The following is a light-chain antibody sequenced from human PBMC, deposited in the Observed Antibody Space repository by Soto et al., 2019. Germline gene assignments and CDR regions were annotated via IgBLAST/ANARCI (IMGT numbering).Light chain of an antibody. Sequence: QSVLTQPPSVSAAPGQKVTISCSGSSSNIGENYVSWYQQFPGTAPKLLIYDNNERPLGIPDRFSGSKSGTSATLGITGLQTGDEADYYCGTWESGLSALVFGGGTKLTVL. J-gene: IGLJ2*01. CDR3: GTWESGLSALV. CDR2: DNN. V-gene: IGLV1-51*01. CDR1: SSNIGENY.